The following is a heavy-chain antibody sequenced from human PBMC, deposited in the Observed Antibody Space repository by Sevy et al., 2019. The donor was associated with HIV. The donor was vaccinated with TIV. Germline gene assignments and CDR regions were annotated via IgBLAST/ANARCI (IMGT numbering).Heavy chain of an antibody. CDR2: TYYRSKWYS. D-gene: IGHD6-19*01. CDR1: GDSVSSNSAA. V-gene: IGHV6-1*01. Sequence: SQTLSLTCAISGDSVSSNSAAWTWIRQSPSRGLEWLGRTYYRSKWYSDYADSVKRRLTITPDTSKNQISLQLQSVTPEDTAMYYCVSYRSGYYWYFDLWGRGTLVTVSS. J-gene: IGHJ2*01. CDR3: VSYRSGYYWYFDL.